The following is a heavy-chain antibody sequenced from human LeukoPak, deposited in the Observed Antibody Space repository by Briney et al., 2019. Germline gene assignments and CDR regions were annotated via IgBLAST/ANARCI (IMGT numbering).Heavy chain of an antibody. Sequence: SETLSLTCTVSGGSVSEYYWICIRQPPGKGLEGIGFIFYSGSTTYNPSLNNRVTISVDTSKNQFSLTLTSVTAADTALYYCARVGVDDLSGYFCDYWGQGTLVTVSS. V-gene: IGHV4-59*02. J-gene: IGHJ4*02. CDR1: GGSVSEYY. CDR2: IFYSGST. CDR3: ARVGVDDLSGYFCDY. D-gene: IGHD1-26*01.